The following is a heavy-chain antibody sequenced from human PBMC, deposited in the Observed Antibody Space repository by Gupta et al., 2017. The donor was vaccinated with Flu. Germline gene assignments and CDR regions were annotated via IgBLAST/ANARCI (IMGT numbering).Heavy chain of an antibody. CDR3: ARAPPWALDL. D-gene: IGHD7-27*01. CDR2: VSPDGLT. Sequence: QVQLQQWGAGLLKPSETLSLTCGVSGGSFSRYWWTWIRQPPGKGLEWIGEVSPDGLTNYSPSLKSRVTISLDTSKDQFSLNLDSVTAADTGVYYCARAPPWALDLWDQGALVTVSS. V-gene: IGHV4-34*02. CDR1: GGSFSRYW. J-gene: IGHJ5*02.